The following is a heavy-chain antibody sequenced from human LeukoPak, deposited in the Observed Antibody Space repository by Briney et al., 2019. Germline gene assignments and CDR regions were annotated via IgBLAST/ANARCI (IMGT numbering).Heavy chain of an antibody. CDR2: ISAYNGNT. V-gene: IGHV1-18*01. Sequence: ASVKVSCKASGGTFSSYAISWVRQAPGQGLEWMGWISAYNGNTNYAQKLQGRVTMTTDTSTSTAYTELRSLRSDDTAVYYCARARTMSQLYYFDYWGQGTLVTVSS. J-gene: IGHJ4*02. CDR3: ARARTMSQLYYFDY. D-gene: IGHD3-22*01. CDR1: GGTFSSYA.